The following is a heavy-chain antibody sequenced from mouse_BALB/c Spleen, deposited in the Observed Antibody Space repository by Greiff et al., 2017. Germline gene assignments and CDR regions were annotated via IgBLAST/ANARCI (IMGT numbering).Heavy chain of an antibody. CDR1: GFTFSDYG. D-gene: IGHD1-1*01. Sequence: EVMLVESGGGLVQPGGSRKLSCAASGFTFSDYGMAWVRQAPGKGPEWVAFISNLAYSIYYADTVTGRFTISRENAKNTLYLEMSSLRSEDTAMYYCARDGISNYYAMDYWGQGTSVTVSS. V-gene: IGHV5-15*02. CDR3: ARDGISNYYAMDY. J-gene: IGHJ4*01. CDR2: ISNLAYSI.